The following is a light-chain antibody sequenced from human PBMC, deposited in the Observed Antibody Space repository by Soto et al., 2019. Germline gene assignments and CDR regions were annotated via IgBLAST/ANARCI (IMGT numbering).Light chain of an antibody. CDR2: VNS. CDR3: QSYDRSLSGWV. V-gene: IGLV1-40*01. Sequence: QSVLTQPPSVSGAPGQRVTISCTGSSSNIGAGYDVNWYQQLPGTAPKLLIYVNSNRPSGVPDRFSGSKSGTSASLAITGLQAEDEADYYCQSYDRSLSGWVFGGGTKVTVL. J-gene: IGLJ3*02. CDR1: SSNIGAGYD.